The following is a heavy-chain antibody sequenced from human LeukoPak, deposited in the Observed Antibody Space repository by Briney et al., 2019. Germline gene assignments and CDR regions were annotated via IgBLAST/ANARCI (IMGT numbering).Heavy chain of an antibody. CDR3: VRGYSFGPYGMDV. Sequence: GGSLRLSCSASGXPFSSYAMHWVRQAPGKGLECVSAISDSGGSTYYADSVKGRFTISRDNSKNTLYLQMSSLRAEDTAVYFCVRGYSFGPYGMDVWGQGTTVTVSS. CDR1: GXPFSSYA. V-gene: IGHV3-64D*09. D-gene: IGHD2-15*01. J-gene: IGHJ6*02. CDR2: ISDSGGST.